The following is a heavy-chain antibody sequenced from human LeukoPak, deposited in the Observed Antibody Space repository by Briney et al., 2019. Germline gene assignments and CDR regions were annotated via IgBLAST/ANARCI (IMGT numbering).Heavy chain of an antibody. Sequence: SETLSLICTVSGGSISSSNYYWGWIRQPPGKGLEWIGSIYYSGSTYYNPSLKSRVTISVDTSKNQFSLKLSSVTAADTAVYYCTAAGTSSSISSCDYWGQGTLVTVSS. CDR1: GGSISSSNYY. D-gene: IGHD6-13*01. J-gene: IGHJ4*02. CDR3: TAAGTSSSISSCDY. V-gene: IGHV4-39*01. CDR2: IYYSGST.